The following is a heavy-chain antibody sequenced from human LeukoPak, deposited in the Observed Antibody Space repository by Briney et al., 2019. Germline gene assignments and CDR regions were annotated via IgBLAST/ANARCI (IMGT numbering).Heavy chain of an antibody. CDR3: ARDPQGIWFGSVDY. Sequence: PGGSLRLSCAASGFTFSSHAMHWVRQAPGKGLEWVAVISYDGSNKYYADSVKGRFTISRDNSKNTLYLQMNSLRAEDTAVYYCARDPQGIWFGSVDYWGQGTLVTVSS. CDR1: GFTFSSHA. V-gene: IGHV3-30*04. CDR2: ISYDGSNK. J-gene: IGHJ4*02. D-gene: IGHD3-10*01.